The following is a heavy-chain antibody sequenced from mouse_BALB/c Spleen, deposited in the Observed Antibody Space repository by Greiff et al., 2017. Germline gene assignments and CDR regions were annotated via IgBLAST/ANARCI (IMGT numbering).Heavy chain of an antibody. Sequence: EVKLVQSGGGLVQPGGSLKLSCAASGFTFSSYTMSWVRQTPEKRLEWVAYISNGGGSTYYPDTVKGRFTISRDNAKNTLYLQMRSLKSEDTAMYYGARQEGNYYAMDYWGQGTSVTVSS. V-gene: IGHV5-12-2*01. CDR2: ISNGGGST. CDR3: ARQEGNYYAMDY. D-gene: IGHD2-1*01. J-gene: IGHJ4*01. CDR1: GFTFSSYT.